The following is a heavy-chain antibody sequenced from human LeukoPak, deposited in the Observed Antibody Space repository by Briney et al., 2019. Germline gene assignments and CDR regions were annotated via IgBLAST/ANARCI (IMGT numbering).Heavy chain of an antibody. CDR1: GGSTSSGSYY. J-gene: IGHJ4*02. CDR3: ARDSDSSSSLAY. V-gene: IGHV4-61*02. Sequence: PSQTLSLTCTVSGGSTSSGSYYWSWIRQPAGKGLEWIGRIYTSGSTNYNPSLKSRVTISVDTSKNQFSLNLSSVTAADTAVYYCARDSDSSSSLAYWGQGTLVTVSS. CDR2: IYTSGST. D-gene: IGHD6-6*01.